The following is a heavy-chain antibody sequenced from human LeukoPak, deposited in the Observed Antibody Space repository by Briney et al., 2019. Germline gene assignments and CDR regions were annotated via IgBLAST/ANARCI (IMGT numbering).Heavy chain of an antibody. V-gene: IGHV3-72*01. CDR3: ASITLRGYSYGYDY. CDR2: TRNKAIIYTT. CDR1: GFTFSDHA. D-gene: IGHD5-18*01. J-gene: IGHJ4*02. Sequence: GGPLRLSCAASGFTFSDHAMDWVRQAPGKGLEWVGRTRNKAIIYTTEYAASVKGRFTISRDDSKSSRYLQMNCLKTEDTGVYYCASITLRGYSYGYDYWGQGALVTVSS.